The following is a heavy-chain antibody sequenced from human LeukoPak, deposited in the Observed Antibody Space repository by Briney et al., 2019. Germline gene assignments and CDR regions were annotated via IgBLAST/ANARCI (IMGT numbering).Heavy chain of an antibody. CDR1: GGSISSYY. V-gene: IGHV4-59*12. J-gene: IGHJ4*02. CDR3: ARAEGSSGYDLNFDY. D-gene: IGHD5-12*01. Sequence: SETLSLTCTVSGGSISSYYWSWIRQPPGKGLEWIGYIYHSGSTYYNPSLKCRVTISVDRSKNQFSLKLSSVTAADTAVYYCARAEGSSGYDLNFDYWGQGTLVTVSS. CDR2: IYHSGST.